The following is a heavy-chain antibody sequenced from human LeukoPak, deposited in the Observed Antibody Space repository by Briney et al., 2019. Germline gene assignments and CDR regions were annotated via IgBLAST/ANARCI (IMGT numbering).Heavy chain of an antibody. CDR3: AKMQGYFDY. Sequence: GGSLRLSCAASGFTFSSYGMSWIRQAPGKGLEWVSAVTGGGDTTYYADSVRGRFTISRDNSKNTLYLQMNSLRAEDTAVYYCAKMQGYFDYWGQGTLVTVSS. CDR2: VTGGGDTT. CDR1: GFTFSSYG. V-gene: IGHV3-23*01. J-gene: IGHJ4*02.